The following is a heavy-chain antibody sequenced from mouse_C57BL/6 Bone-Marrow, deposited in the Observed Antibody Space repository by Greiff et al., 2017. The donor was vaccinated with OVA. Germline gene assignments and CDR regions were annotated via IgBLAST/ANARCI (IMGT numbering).Heavy chain of an antibody. CDR1: GYTFTSYW. V-gene: IGHV1-64*01. D-gene: IGHD1-1*01. Sequence: QVQLQQPGAELVKPGASVKLSCKASGYTFTSYWMHWVKQRPGQGLEWIGMIHPNSGSTNYNEKFKSKVTLTVDKSSSTDYLQLSSLTSEDSAVYYCARELITTVVATPVDYWGQGTTLTVSA. CDR3: ARELITTVVATPVDY. CDR2: IHPNSGST. J-gene: IGHJ2*01.